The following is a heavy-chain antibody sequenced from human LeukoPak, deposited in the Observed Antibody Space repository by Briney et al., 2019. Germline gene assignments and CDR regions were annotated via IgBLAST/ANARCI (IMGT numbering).Heavy chain of an antibody. V-gene: IGHV3-21*01. J-gene: IGHJ4*02. CDR3: ARDGDYYDSSGYSTDY. CDR1: GFTFSSYS. D-gene: IGHD3-22*01. CDR2: ISSSSSYI. Sequence: GGSLRLSCAASGFTFSSYSMNGVRKAPGKGVEWVSSISSSSSYIYYADSVKGRFTISRDNAKNSLYLKMNSLRAEDTAVYYCARDGDYYDSSGYSTDYWGQGTLVTVSS.